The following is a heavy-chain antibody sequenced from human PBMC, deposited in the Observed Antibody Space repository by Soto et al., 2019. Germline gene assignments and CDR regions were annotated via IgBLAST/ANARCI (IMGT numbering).Heavy chain of an antibody. CDR1: GFSLSTSGVG. CDR3: AHSPYSGSYIGDYFDY. CDR2: IYWDDDK. J-gene: IGHJ4*02. D-gene: IGHD1-26*01. V-gene: IGHV2-5*02. Sequence: QITLKESGPPLVKPTQTLTLTCTFSGFSLSTSGVGVGWIRQPPGKALEWLALIYWDDDKRYSPSLKSRLTITKDTSKNQLVLTMTNMDPVDTATYYRAHSPYSGSYIGDYFDYWGQGTLVTVSS.